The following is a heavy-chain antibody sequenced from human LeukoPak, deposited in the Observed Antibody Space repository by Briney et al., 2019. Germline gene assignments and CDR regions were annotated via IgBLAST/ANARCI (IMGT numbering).Heavy chain of an antibody. CDR1: GGSISSYY. D-gene: IGHD4-17*01. CDR2: IYYSGST. V-gene: IGHV4-59*08. Sequence: AETLSLTCTVSGGSISSYYWSWIRQPPGKGLEWIGYIYYSGSTNYNPSLKSRFTISVDTSKNQFSLKLSSVTAADTAVYYCARHPGPDYGDSDAFDIWGQGTMVTVSS. J-gene: IGHJ3*02. CDR3: ARHPGPDYGDSDAFDI.